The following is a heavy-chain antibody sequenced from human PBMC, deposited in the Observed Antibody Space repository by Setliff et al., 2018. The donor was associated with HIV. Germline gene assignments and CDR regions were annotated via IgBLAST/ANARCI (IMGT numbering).Heavy chain of an antibody. CDR2: INPSGGST. J-gene: IGHJ1*01. CDR3: ARERLGRSGFEYLQH. CDR1: GDIFTSYY. V-gene: IGHV1-46*01. D-gene: IGHD3-22*01. Sequence: ASVKVSCKASGDIFTSYYMHWVRQAPGQGPEWMGVINPSGGSTNYAQKFQGRVTMTRDTSTSTVYMQLSTLRSEDTAVYYCARERLGRSGFEYLQHWGQGTLVTVSS.